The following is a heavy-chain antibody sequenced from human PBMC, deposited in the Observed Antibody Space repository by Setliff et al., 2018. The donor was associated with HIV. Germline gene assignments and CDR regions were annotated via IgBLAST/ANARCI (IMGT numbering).Heavy chain of an antibody. Sequence: TLSLTCFVSGASISSDTWSWIRQPPGKGLQWIGFIYNSEMINYNPSLKSRVSMSLDTSKNQFSLKLTSVTAADTAVYYCARGGTSSNWFDPWGQGTLVTVSS. CDR2: IYNSEMI. J-gene: IGHJ5*02. CDR1: GASISSDT. CDR3: ARGGTSSNWFDP. D-gene: IGHD1-26*01. V-gene: IGHV4-59*01.